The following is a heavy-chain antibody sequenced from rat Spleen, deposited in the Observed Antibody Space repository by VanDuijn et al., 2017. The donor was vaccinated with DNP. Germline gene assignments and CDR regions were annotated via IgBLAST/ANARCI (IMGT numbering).Heavy chain of an antibody. V-gene: IGHV5-31*01. J-gene: IGHJ3*01. CDR1: GFTFNNFW. CDR2: ITTGGEIT. CDR3: ASGFGWFAY. D-gene: IGHD4-1*01. Sequence: EVQLLESGGDLVQPGGSLRLSCIASGFTFNNFWMTWVRQAPGKGLEWIASITTGGEITYYPDSVKGRFTISRDHATNTLYLRLNSLRSEDTAIYYCASGFGWFAYWGQGTLVTVFS.